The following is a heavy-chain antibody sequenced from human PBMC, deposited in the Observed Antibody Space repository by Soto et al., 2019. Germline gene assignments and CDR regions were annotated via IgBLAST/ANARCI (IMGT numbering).Heavy chain of an antibody. D-gene: IGHD3-22*01. CDR2: ISSDGHHQ. V-gene: IGHV3-30*03. CDR3: SRGTYYPQSSGLHADY. CDR1: GFSFNDYA. J-gene: IGHJ4*02. Sequence: GGSLRLSCAPSGFSFNDYAMYWVRQAPGQGLEWVAIISSDGHHQFYLDNLRGRFTVSRDNSKNTLYLQMNSLRPGDTAVYYCSRGTYYPQSSGLHADYWGPGTVVTVSS.